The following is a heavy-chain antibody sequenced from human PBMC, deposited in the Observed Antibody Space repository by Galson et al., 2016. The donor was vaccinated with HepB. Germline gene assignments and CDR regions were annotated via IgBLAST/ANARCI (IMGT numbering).Heavy chain of an antibody. J-gene: IGHJ5*02. D-gene: IGHD6-19*01. Sequence: SVKVSCKASGYTFTRYYIHWVRQAPGQGLEWMGMINPSGGSTSYAQKFQGRVTMTRDTSTSTVYMEVSSLRSEDTAVYYCARGGWLETEYNWFDPWGQGTLVTVSS. CDR2: INPSGGST. V-gene: IGHV1-46*01. CDR3: ARGGWLETEYNWFDP. CDR1: GYTFTRYY.